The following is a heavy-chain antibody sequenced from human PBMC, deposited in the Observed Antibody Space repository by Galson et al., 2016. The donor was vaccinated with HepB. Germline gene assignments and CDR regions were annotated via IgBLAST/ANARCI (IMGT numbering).Heavy chain of an antibody. CDR2: ISYDGSNK. J-gene: IGHJ6*04. CDR1: GFTFSYYG. V-gene: IGHV3-30*18. CDR3: AKEVEDIVATTYYYSGMDV. Sequence: SLRLYCAASGFTFSYYGMHWVRQAPGKGLAWVAVISYDGSNKYYADSVKGRITISRDNSKNTLYLQMNSLRAEDTAVYYCAKEVEDIVATTYYYSGMDVWGKGTTVTVSS. D-gene: IGHD5-12*01.